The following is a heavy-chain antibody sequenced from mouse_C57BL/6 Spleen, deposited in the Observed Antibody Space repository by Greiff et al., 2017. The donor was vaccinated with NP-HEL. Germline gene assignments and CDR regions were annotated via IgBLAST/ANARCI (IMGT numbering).Heavy chain of an antibody. CDR3: ARYYSNPGSFAY. CDR1: GYAFTSYW. J-gene: IGHJ3*01. CDR2: IYPGDGDT. D-gene: IGHD2-5*01. Sequence: VQLQQSGAELVKPGASVKISCNASGYAFTSYWMNWVKQRPGKGLEWIGQIYPGDGDTAYNGKFKGKATLTADKSSSTAYMQLSSLTSEYSAVYFCARYYSNPGSFAYWCQGTLVTVSA. V-gene: IGHV1-80*01.